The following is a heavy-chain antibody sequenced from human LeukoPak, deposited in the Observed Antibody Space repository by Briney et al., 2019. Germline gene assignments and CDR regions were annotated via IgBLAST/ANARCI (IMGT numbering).Heavy chain of an antibody. CDR2: INPSGGST. D-gene: IGHD5-18*01. CDR1: GYTFTSYY. J-gene: IGHJ3*02. CDR3: ARALGTAMVTAAFDI. Sequence: EASVKVSCKASGYTFTSYYMHWVRQAPGQGLEWMGIINPSGGSTSYAQKFQGRVTMTRDTSTSTVYMELSSLRSEDTAVYYCARALGTAMVTAAFDIWGQGTMVTVSS. V-gene: IGHV1-46*01.